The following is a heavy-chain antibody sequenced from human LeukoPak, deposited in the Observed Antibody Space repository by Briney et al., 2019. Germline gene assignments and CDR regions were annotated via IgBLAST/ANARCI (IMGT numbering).Heavy chain of an antibody. V-gene: IGHV4-39*01. J-gene: IGHJ6*03. Sequence: SETLSLTCTLSGASISTATSFWGRIRQSPGKGLEWIAKIYYGGSTHYNPSLVSRVTISIDMPKNQFSLNLSSVTAADTALYYCARVDHYYFYMDVWGKGTTVTVSS. CDR1: GASISTATSF. CDR2: IYYGGST. CDR3: ARVDHYYFYMDV.